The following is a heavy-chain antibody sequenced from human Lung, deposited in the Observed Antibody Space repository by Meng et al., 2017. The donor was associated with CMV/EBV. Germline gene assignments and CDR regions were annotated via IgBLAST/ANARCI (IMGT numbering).Heavy chain of an antibody. D-gene: IGHD2-21*02. CDR3: ARHRADYYFDY. J-gene: IGHJ4*02. CDR1: GFTFSSYW. CDR2: ISSDGSST. Sequence: SCAASGFTFSSYWMHWVRQAPGKGLVWVSRISSDGSSTIYADSVKGRFTISRDNAKNTLYLQMNSLRGEDTAVYYCARHRADYYFDYWGQGPLVTVSS. V-gene: IGHV3-74*01.